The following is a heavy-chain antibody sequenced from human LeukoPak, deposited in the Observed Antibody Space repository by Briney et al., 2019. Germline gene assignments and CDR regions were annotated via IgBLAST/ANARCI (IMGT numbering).Heavy chain of an antibody. CDR1: GGSISSYY. CDR2: IYYSGST. J-gene: IGHJ4*02. Sequence: SETLSLTCTVSGGSISSYYWSRIRQPPGKGLEWIGYIYYSGSTNYNPSLKSRVIISVDTSKNQFSLKLSSVTAADTAVYYCARGHPSFGGIAVAGSFDYWGQGTLVTVSS. CDR3: ARGHPSFGGIAVAGSFDY. V-gene: IGHV4-59*01. D-gene: IGHD6-19*01.